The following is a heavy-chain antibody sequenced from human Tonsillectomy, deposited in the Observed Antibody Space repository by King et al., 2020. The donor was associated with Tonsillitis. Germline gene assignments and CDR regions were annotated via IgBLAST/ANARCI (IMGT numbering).Heavy chain of an antibody. D-gene: IGHD3-16*01. CDR2: IYYSGIT. V-gene: IGHV4-59*01. J-gene: IGHJ3*02. Sequence: VQLQESGPGLVKPSETLSLTCTVSGGSISTYYWSCIRQPPGKGLEWIGYIYYSGITNYNPSLKSRVTISVDTSKIQVSLRLSSVTAADTAVYYCARSLGPHDAFDIWGKGTTVTVSS. CDR3: ARSLGPHDAFDI. CDR1: GGSISTYY.